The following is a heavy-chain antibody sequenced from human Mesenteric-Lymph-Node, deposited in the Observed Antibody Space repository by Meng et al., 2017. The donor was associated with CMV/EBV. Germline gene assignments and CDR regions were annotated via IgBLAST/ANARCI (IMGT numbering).Heavy chain of an antibody. J-gene: IGHJ6*02. Sequence: SETLSLTCTVSGGSVSSGSYYWNWIRQPPGRGLEWIGYIYYSGSTNYNPSLKSRVTISIDTSKNQFSLRLSSVTAADTAVYYCARGGTVTGDGLRGMDVWGQGTTVTVSS. CDR1: GGSVSSGSYY. D-gene: IGHD4-11*01. V-gene: IGHV4-61*01. CDR3: ARGGTVTGDGLRGMDV. CDR2: IYYSGST.